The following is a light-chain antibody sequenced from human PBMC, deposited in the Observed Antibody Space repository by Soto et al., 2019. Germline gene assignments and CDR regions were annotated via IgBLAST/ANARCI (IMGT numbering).Light chain of an antibody. J-gene: IGKJ2*01. CDR2: WAS. V-gene: IGKV4-1*01. CDR1: QRVLYSSNNKNY. CDR3: QQYYSTPYT. Sequence: DIVMTQSPDSLAVSLGERATINCKSSQRVLYSSNNKNYLAWYQQKPGQPPKLLIYWASTRESGVPDRFSGSGSGPDFTLTISSLQAEDVAVYYCQQYYSTPYTVGQGTKLEIK.